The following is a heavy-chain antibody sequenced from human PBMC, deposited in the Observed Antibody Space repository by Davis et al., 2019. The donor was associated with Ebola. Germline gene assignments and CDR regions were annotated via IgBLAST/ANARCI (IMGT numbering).Heavy chain of an antibody. CDR3: ARDGVPRARVGATYYFDY. J-gene: IGHJ4*02. CDR1: GYTFTSYY. V-gene: IGHV1-46*01. Sequence: ASVKVSCKASGYTFTSYYMHWVRQAPGQGLEWMGIINPSGGSTSYAQKFQGRVTMTRDTSTSTVYMELSSLRSEDTAVYYCARDGVPRARVGATYYFDYWGQGTLVTVSS. D-gene: IGHD1-26*01. CDR2: INPSGGST.